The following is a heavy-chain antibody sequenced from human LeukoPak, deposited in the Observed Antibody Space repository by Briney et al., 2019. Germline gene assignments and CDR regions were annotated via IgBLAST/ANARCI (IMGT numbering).Heavy chain of an antibody. CDR2: ISYDGSNK. Sequence: GRSLRLSCAASGFTFSSYAMHWVRQAPGKGLEWVAVISYDGSNKYYADSVKGRFTISRDNSKNTLYLQMNSLRAEDTAVYYCASLLWFGEPPKYNWFDPWGQGTLVTVSS. CDR1: GFTFSSYA. V-gene: IGHV3-30*04. J-gene: IGHJ5*02. CDR3: ASLLWFGEPPKYNWFDP. D-gene: IGHD3-10*01.